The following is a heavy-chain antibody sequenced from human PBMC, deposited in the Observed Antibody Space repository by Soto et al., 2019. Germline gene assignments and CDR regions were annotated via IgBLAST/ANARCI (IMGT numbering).Heavy chain of an antibody. D-gene: IGHD6-13*01. CDR2: IVVGSGNT. J-gene: IGHJ4*02. V-gene: IGHV1-58*01. Sequence: QMQLVQSGPEVKKPGTSVKVSCKASGFTFTSSAVQWVRQARGQRLEWIGWIVVGSGNTNYAQKFQERVTITRDMSTSTAYMELSSLRSEDTAVYYCAADRLPYSSSWYSLWGQGTLVTVSS. CDR3: AADRLPYSSSWYSL. CDR1: GFTFTSSA.